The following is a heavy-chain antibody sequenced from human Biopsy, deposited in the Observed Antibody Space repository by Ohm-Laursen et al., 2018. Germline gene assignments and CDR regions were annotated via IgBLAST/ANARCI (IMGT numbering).Heavy chain of an antibody. V-gene: IGHV1-69*06. CDR3: ATKLTGYFHH. CDR2: NVPILGTG. D-gene: IGHD3-9*01. J-gene: IGHJ1*01. CDR1: GGTLSNYG. Sequence: EASVKVSCKAPGGTLSNYGVNWVRQAPGQGLEWLGGNVPILGTGNYAQKFQDRVTVAADTSTSTATMELRSLRSDDTAVYYCATKLTGYFHHWGQGTLVIVSS.